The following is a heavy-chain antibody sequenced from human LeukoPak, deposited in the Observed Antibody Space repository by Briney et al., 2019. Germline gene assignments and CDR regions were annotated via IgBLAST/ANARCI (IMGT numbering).Heavy chain of an antibody. CDR3: ARVKVGARDSGMDV. CDR2: IHSNSGGT. V-gene: IGHV1-2*02. CDR1: GYIFTDYY. D-gene: IGHD1-26*01. Sequence: ASVKVSCKASGYIFTDYYINWVRQAPGQGLEWMAWIHSNSGGTSFAQKFQGRVTMTRDTSINTAYMDLSSLRSDDTAVYYCARVKVGARDSGMDVWGQGTTVTVYS. J-gene: IGHJ6*02.